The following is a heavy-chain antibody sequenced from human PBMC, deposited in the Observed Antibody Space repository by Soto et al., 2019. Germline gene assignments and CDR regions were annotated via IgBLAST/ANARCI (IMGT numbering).Heavy chain of an antibody. CDR2: INPSGGST. D-gene: IGHD2-8*01. CDR3: AKGVWSATSRSYYLDL. J-gene: IGHJ5*02. Sequence: ASVKVSCKASGYIFTSYYIHWVRQAPGQGLEWMGVINPSGGSTNIAQKFQGRITMTRDTSTTTAYMELSSLASEDTAVYYCAKGVWSATSRSYYLDLWGQGTRVTVSS. CDR1: GYIFTSYY. V-gene: IGHV1-46*01.